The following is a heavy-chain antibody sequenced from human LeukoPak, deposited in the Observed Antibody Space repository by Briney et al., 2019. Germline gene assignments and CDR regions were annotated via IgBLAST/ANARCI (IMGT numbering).Heavy chain of an antibody. CDR1: GFTSVNYA. D-gene: IGHD3-10*01. V-gene: IGHV3-23*01. CDR3: ANSVRGAY. J-gene: IGHJ4*02. CDR2: ISGSGGST. Sequence: GGSLRLSCAATGFTSVNYAMSWVRQAPGKGLEWVSAISGSGGSTYYADSVKGRFTISRDNSKNTLHLQMNSLRAGDTAIYYCANSVRGAYWGQGTLVTVSS.